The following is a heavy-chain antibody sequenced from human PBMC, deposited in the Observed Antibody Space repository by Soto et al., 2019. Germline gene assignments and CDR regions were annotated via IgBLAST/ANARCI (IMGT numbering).Heavy chain of an antibody. J-gene: IGHJ4*02. D-gene: IGHD3-22*01. Sequence: QVPLVQSGAEVKKPGASVKVSCKASGYTFTSYGISWVRQAPGQGLEWMGWISAYNGNTNYAQKLQGRVTMTTDTSTSTAYMELRSLRSDDTAVYYCARGSPGYYYDSSGYNSFDYWGQGTLVTVSS. V-gene: IGHV1-18*01. CDR1: GYTFTSYG. CDR2: ISAYNGNT. CDR3: ARGSPGYYYDSSGYNSFDY.